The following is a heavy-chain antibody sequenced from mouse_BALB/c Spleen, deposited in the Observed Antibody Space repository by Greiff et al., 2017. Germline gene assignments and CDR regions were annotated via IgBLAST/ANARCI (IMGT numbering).Heavy chain of an antibody. J-gene: IGHJ3*01. V-gene: IGHV2-6-7*01. Sequence: VHLVESGPGLVAPSQSLSITCTVSGFSLTGYGVNWVRQPPGKGLEWLGMIWGDGSTDYNSALKSRLSISKDNSKSQVFLKMNSLQTDDTARYYCAREVYYDYGAWFAYWGQGTLVTVSA. CDR2: IWGDGST. CDR1: GFSLTGYG. D-gene: IGHD2-4*01. CDR3: AREVYYDYGAWFAY.